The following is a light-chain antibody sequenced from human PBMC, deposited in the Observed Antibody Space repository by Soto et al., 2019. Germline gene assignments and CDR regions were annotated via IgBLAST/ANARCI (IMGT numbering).Light chain of an antibody. CDR3: TSYGGRNTPYV. V-gene: IGLV2-14*01. CDR2: DVS. CDR1: SSDVGRYNY. Sequence: QSALTQPASASGSPGQSITISCTGTSSDVGRYNYVSWFQQHPGKAPKLILYDVSNRPSGVSSRFSGSKSGDTASLTISGLQAEDEADYYCTSYGGRNTPYVFGTGTKVTVL. J-gene: IGLJ1*01.